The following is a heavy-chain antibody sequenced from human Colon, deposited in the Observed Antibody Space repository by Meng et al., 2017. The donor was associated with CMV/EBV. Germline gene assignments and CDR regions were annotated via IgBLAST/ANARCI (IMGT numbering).Heavy chain of an antibody. CDR1: GYTFTANH. CDR2: IYPQDGGT. J-gene: IGHJ4*02. Sequence: QVQLGKSGTEVKKPGASVKVSCKTSGYTFTANHLHWVRQAPGQGLEWMGWIYPQDGGTYFAQKFQDRVTLTRDTSITTAYMELSGLTSDDTAIYYCVRESWYFDFWGEGTLVTVSS. CDR3: VRESWYFDF. V-gene: IGHV1-2*02. D-gene: IGHD6-13*01.